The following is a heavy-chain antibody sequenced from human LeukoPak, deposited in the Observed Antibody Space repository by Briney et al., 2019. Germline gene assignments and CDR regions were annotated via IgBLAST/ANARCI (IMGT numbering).Heavy chain of an antibody. CDR1: GFTFSSYS. D-gene: IGHD6-6*01. Sequence: GGSLRLSCAASGFTFSSYSMNWVRQAPGKGLEWVSYISSSSSTIYYADSVKGRFTISRDSAKNSLYLQMNSLRAEDTAVYYCARDEYSSSSAYWGQGTLVTVSS. CDR3: ARDEYSSSSAY. CDR2: ISSSSSTI. J-gene: IGHJ4*02. V-gene: IGHV3-48*04.